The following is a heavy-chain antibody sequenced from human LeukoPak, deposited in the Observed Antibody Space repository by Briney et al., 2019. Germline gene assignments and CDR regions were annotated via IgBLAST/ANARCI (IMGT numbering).Heavy chain of an antibody. J-gene: IGHJ6*03. CDR1: GGTFSSYA. CDR2: IIPIFGTA. CDR3: ARGRSTMVRGVIYYYYMDV. V-gene: IGHV1-69*05. D-gene: IGHD3-10*01. Sequence: GASVKVSCKASGGTFSSYAISWVRQAPGQGLEWMGGIIPIFGTANYAQKLQGRVTITTDESTSTAYMELSSLRSEDTAVYYCARGRSTMVRGVIYYYYMDVWGKGTTVTVSS.